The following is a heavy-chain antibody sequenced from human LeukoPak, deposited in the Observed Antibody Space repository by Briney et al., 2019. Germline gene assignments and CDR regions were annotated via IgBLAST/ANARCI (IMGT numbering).Heavy chain of an antibody. CDR3: ARYSTRAFDI. J-gene: IGHJ3*02. Sequence: PGGSLRLSCAASGFTFSSYWMSWVHQAPGKGLQWVANIKQDGSEKYYVDSVKGRFTILRDNAKNSLYLQMNNLRAEDTAVYYCARYSTRAFDIWGQGTMVTVSS. CDR1: GFTFSSYW. CDR2: IKQDGSEK. D-gene: IGHD6-13*01. V-gene: IGHV3-7*01.